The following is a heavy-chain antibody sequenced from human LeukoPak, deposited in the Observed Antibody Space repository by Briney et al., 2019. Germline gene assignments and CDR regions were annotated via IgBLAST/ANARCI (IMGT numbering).Heavy chain of an antibody. CDR3: VKGMFNVVAHFDY. Sequence: PGRSLRLSCAASGFTFDDYAMHWVRQAPGKGLEWVAGISWHSGSIGYGDSVKGRFTISRDNAKNSLYLQMNSLRTEDTALYYCVKGMFNVVAHFDYWGQGTLVTVSS. J-gene: IGHJ4*02. D-gene: IGHD2-15*01. CDR2: ISWHSGSI. V-gene: IGHV3-9*01. CDR1: GFTFDDYA.